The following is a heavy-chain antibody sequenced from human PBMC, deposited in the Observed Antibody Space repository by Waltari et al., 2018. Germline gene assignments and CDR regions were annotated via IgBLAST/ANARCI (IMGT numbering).Heavy chain of an antibody. V-gene: IGHV1-69*06. CDR2: IIPMFGTT. J-gene: IGHJ4*02. CDR1: GYTFGSYG. Sequence: QVQLVQSGAEVKKPGASVKVSCKASGYTFGSYGLSWVRQAPGQGLEWMGRIIPMFGTTKYAQKFQGRVTITADKSTSTAYMELSSLRSEDTAVYYCARSSDLDYWGQGTLVTVSS. CDR3: ARSSDLDY.